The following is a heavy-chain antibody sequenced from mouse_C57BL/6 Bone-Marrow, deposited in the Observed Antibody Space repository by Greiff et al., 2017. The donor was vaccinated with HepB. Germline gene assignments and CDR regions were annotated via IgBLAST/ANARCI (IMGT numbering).Heavy chain of an antibody. V-gene: IGHV1-26*01. D-gene: IGHD1-1*01. CDR2: INPNNGGT. Sequence: EVQLQQSGPELVKPGASVKISCKASGYTFTDYYMNWVKQSHGKSLEWIGDINPNNGGTSYNQKFKGKATLTVDKSSSTAYMELRSLTSEDSAVYYCAKSDYGSTVFAYWGQGTLVTGSA. J-gene: IGHJ3*01. CDR3: AKSDYGSTVFAY. CDR1: GYTFTDYY.